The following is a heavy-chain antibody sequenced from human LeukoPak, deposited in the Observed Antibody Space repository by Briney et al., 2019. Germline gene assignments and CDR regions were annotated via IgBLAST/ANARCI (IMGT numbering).Heavy chain of an antibody. CDR2: VFTSGTT. CDR3: ARHSPSGWYYFDS. D-gene: IGHD6-19*01. Sequence: SETLSLTCSASGDSMTSFDWSWIRQPAGKGLEWVGQVFTSGTTAYSPSLKSRLTISLDKSNNQVSLKLISVTAADTAVYYCARHSPSGWYYFDSWGQGALVIVSS. CDR1: GDSMTSFD. V-gene: IGHV4-4*07. J-gene: IGHJ4*02.